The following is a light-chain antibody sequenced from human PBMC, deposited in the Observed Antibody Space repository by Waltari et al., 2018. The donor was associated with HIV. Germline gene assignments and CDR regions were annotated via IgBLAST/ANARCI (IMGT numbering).Light chain of an antibody. Sequence: QSALTQPPSASGSPGQSVTISCTGTSSDVGGYNVVSWYQQHPGKAPKLMIYDGSQRPSGVPDRLSGSKSGNTASLTVSGLQAEDEADYYCSSYAGSNNWVVFGGGTKLTVL. CDR1: SSDVGGYNV. CDR3: SSYAGSNNWVV. V-gene: IGLV2-8*01. J-gene: IGLJ2*01. CDR2: DGS.